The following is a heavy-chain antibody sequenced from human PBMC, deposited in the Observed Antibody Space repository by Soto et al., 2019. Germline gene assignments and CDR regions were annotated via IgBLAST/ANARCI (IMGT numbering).Heavy chain of an antibody. CDR1: GFSFSSYA. D-gene: IGHD3-9*01. Sequence: QPGVSLRLSCAASGFSFSSYAMSWVRQAPGKGLEWVSDTSGSGGSTYYADSVKGRFTISRDNSKNTLYLQMNSLRVEDTAVYYCASDWFYMDVWGKGTSVTVSS. V-gene: IGHV3-23*01. CDR2: TSGSGGST. CDR3: ASDWFYMDV. J-gene: IGHJ6*03.